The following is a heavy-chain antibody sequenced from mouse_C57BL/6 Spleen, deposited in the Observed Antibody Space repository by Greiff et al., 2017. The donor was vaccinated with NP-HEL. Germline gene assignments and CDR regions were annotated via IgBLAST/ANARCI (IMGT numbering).Heavy chain of an antibody. CDR3: ARGYDYDVRTWFAY. V-gene: IGHV3-1*01. J-gene: IGHJ3*01. Sequence: VQLQQSGPGMVKPSQSLSLTCTVTGYSITSGYDWHWIRHFPGNKLEWMGYISYSGSTNYNPSLKSRISITHDTSKNHFFLKLNSVTTEDTATYYCARGYDYDVRTWFAYWGQGTLVTVSA. CDR1: GYSITSGYD. CDR2: ISYSGST. D-gene: IGHD2-4*01.